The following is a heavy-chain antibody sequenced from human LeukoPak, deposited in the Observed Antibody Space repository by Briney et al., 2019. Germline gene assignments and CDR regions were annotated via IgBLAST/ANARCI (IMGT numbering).Heavy chain of an antibody. J-gene: IGHJ2*01. V-gene: IGHV3-23*01. CDR1: GFTLSSYA. CDR3: AKGVTMIVVVRYFDL. CDR2: ISGSGGST. D-gene: IGHD3-22*01. Sequence: GGSLRLSCVVSGFTLSSYAMSWVRQAPGKGLEWVSAISGSGGSTYYADSVKGRFTISRDNSKNTLYLQMNSLRAEDTAVYYCAKGVTMIVVVRYFDLWGRGTLVTVSS.